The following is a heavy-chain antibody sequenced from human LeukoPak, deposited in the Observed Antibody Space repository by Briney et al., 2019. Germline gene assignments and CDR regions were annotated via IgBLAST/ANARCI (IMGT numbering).Heavy chain of an antibody. V-gene: IGHV4-38-2*02. CDR3: ARTSITMVRGSYYSDYYYYMDV. CDR2: INHSGST. CDR1: GYSISSGYY. Sequence: SETLSLTCTVSGYSISSGYYWAWIRQPPGKGLEWIGEINHSGSTNYNPSLKSRVTISVDTSKNQFSLKLSSVTAADMAVYYCARTSITMVRGSYYSDYYYYMDVWGKGTTVTVSS. D-gene: IGHD3-10*01. J-gene: IGHJ6*03.